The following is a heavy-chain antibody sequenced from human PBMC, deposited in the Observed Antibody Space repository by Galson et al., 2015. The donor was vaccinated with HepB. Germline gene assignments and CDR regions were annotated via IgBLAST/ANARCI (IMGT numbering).Heavy chain of an antibody. CDR3: ARLSIVGATSTFDY. D-gene: IGHD1-26*01. CDR1: GFRFGNCW. CDR2: VYPTNSDT. V-gene: IGHV5-51*01. Sequence: QSGAEVNKPGESLNISCKDSGFRFGNCWIAWVRQVPGKGLEWMGMVYPTNSDTQYSPSFQGQVTIAADKSISTAYLQWSRLGASDTAIYFCARLSIVGATSTFDYWGPGTLVTVSS. J-gene: IGHJ4*02.